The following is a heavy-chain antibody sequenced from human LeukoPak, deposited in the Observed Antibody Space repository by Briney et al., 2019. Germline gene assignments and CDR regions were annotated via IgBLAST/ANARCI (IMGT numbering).Heavy chain of an antibody. D-gene: IGHD3-10*01. CDR1: GFTFSSYS. CDR3: AKDSYGSGSYYNEGSFD. CDR2: ISSSSIYR. J-gene: IGHJ4*02. V-gene: IGHV3-21*01. Sequence: GGSLRLSCAASGFTFSSYSMNWVRQAPGKGLEWVSSISSSSIYRYYADSAKGRFTISRDNSKNTLYLQMNSLRAEDTAVYYCAKDSYGSGSYYNEGSFDWGQGTLVTVSS.